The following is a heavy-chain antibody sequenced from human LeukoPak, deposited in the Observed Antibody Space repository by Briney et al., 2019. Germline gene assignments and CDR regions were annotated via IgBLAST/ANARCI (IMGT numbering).Heavy chain of an antibody. D-gene: IGHD3-3*01. Sequence: SETLSLTCAVYGGSFSGYYWSWIRQPPGKGLEWIGEINHSGSTKYNPSLKSRVTISVDTSKNQFSLKLSSVTAADTAVYYCARGDVGYYDFWSGYPRAFDYWGQGTLVTVSS. CDR1: GGSFSGYY. V-gene: IGHV4-34*01. J-gene: IGHJ4*02. CDR2: INHSGST. CDR3: ARGDVGYYDFWSGYPRAFDY.